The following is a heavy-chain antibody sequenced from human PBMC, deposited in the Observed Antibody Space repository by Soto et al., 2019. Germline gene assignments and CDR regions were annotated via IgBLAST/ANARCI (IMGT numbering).Heavy chain of an antibody. V-gene: IGHV1-3*01. J-gene: IGHJ4*02. CDR3: ARYAAEVTTFFDQ. Sequence: ASVKVSCKASGYTFTSYSIHWVRQAPGQRLEWMGWINAGNGNTKYSQKFQGRVTITRDTSASTAYMELSSLRSEDTAMYYCARYAAEVTTFFDQWGQGTLVTVSS. CDR1: GYTFTSYS. CDR2: INAGNGNT. D-gene: IGHD4-17*01.